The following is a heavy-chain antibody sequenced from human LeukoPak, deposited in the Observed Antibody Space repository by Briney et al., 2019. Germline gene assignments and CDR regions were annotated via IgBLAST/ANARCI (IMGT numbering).Heavy chain of an antibody. CDR3: AAVGWELLGGPGDAFDI. J-gene: IGHJ3*02. V-gene: IGHV1-58*01. Sequence: ASVKVSCKASGFTFTSSAVQWVRQARGQRLEWIEWIVVGSGNTNYAQKFQERVTITRDMSTSTAYMELSSLRSEDTAVYYCAAVGWELLGGPGDAFDIWGQGTMVTVSS. D-gene: IGHD1-26*01. CDR2: IVVGSGNT. CDR1: GFTFTSSA.